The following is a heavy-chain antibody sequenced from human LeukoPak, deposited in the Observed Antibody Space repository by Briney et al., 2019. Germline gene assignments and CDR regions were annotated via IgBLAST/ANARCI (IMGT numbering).Heavy chain of an antibody. J-gene: IGHJ3*02. D-gene: IGHD3-10*01. CDR2: ISAYNGNT. CDR3: ARMVLSGSVGDGFDI. Sequence: ASVKVSCKASGYTFTSYDINWVRQATGQGLEWRGWISAYNGNTKSAQKFQGRVTMTTDTSTRTAYMELTSLRSDDTAVYYCARMVLSGSVGDGFDIWGQGTIVTVSS. V-gene: IGHV1-18*01. CDR1: GYTFTSYD.